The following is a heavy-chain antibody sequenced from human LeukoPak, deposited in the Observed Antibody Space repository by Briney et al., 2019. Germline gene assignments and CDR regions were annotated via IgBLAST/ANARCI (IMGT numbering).Heavy chain of an antibody. Sequence: GGSLRLSCAASGFTFSNAWMTWVRQAPGKGLEWVGRIKSKFDGGTTDYAAPVKGRFTISRDDSKNTLYLQMSSLKTEDTAAYYCTTLASRSPYDYYGMDVWGQGTTVTVSS. CDR2: IKSKFDGGTT. J-gene: IGHJ6*02. CDR3: TTLASRSPYDYYGMDV. CDR1: GFTFSNAW. V-gene: IGHV3-15*01.